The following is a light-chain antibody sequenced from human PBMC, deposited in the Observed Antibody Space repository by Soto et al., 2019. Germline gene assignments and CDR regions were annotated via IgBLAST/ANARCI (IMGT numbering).Light chain of an antibody. CDR3: QQYGSPPT. V-gene: IGKV3-20*01. Sequence: EILLTQSPATLSLSPGERATLSWRASQSVSSYLAWYKQKPGQAPRLLIYGASRRATGIPDRLSGSGSGTEFSLTISRLRPEDFAVYYCQQYGSPPTFGHGTRLEIK. CDR1: QSVSSY. CDR2: GAS. J-gene: IGKJ5*01.